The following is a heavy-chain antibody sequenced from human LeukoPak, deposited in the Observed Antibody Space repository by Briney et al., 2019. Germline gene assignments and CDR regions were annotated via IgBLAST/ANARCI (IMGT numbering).Heavy chain of an antibody. Sequence: GGSLRLSCAASGFTFSSYGMSWVRQAPGKGLEWVANIKEDGSEKYYVDSVKGRFTISRDNAKNSLYLQMNSLRAEDTAVYYCARERDFFDYWGQGTLVTVSS. CDR3: ARERDFFDY. CDR2: IKEDGSEK. V-gene: IGHV3-7*01. J-gene: IGHJ4*02. D-gene: IGHD3-3*01. CDR1: GFTFSSYG.